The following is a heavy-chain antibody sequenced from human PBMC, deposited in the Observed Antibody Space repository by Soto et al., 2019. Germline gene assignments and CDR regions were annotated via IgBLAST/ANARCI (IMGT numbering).Heavy chain of an antibody. J-gene: IGHJ4*02. D-gene: IGHD3-10*01. Sequence: GSLILSFEASGLTFSSYAMSLVRQAPGKGLEWVSAISGSGGSTYYADSVKGRFTISRDNSKNTLYLQMNSLRAEDTAVYYCAKVAPYGLNRYFDYWGQGTLVTVSS. V-gene: IGHV3-23*01. CDR3: AKVAPYGLNRYFDY. CDR2: ISGSGGST. CDR1: GLTFSSYA.